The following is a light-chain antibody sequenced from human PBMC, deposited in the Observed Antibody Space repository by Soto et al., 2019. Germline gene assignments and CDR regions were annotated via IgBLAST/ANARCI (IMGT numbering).Light chain of an antibody. J-gene: IGKJ1*01. CDR1: KSVLFSSNNKNY. CDR2: WAS. CDR3: QQYYTPPPT. Sequence: DIVMTQSPDSLAVSLGERATINCKCSKSVLFSSNNKNYLAWYQQKPGHPPKLLIYWASSRESGVPDRFSGSGSGTDFTLTISSLQAEDVAVYYCQQYYTPPPTFGQGTKVEIK. V-gene: IGKV4-1*01.